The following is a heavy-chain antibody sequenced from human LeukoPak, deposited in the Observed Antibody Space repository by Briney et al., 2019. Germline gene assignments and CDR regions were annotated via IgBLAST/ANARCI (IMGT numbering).Heavy chain of an antibody. D-gene: IGHD2-15*01. CDR3: AREAYCSGGSCYEHFQH. Sequence: GGSLRLSCAASGFTVSSNYMSWVRQAPGKGLEWVSVIYSGVSTYYADSVKGRFTISRDKSKNTLYLQMNSLRPEDTAVYYCAREAYCSGGSCYEHFQHWGQGTLVTVSS. J-gene: IGHJ1*01. CDR1: GFTVSSNY. CDR2: IYSGVST. V-gene: IGHV3-53*05.